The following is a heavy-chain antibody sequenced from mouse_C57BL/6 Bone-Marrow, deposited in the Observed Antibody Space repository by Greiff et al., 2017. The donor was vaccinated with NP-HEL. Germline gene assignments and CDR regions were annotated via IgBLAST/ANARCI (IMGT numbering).Heavy chain of an antibody. CDR3: ARGGYYYGSRDY. D-gene: IGHD1-1*01. J-gene: IGHJ2*01. CDR2: INPNNGVT. CDR1: GYTFTDYY. V-gene: IGHV1-26*01. Sequence: EVQLQQSGPELVKPGASVKISCKASGYTFTDYYMNWVKQSHGKSLEWIGDINPNNGVTSYNQKFKGKATLTVDKSSSTAYLELRSLTSEDSAVYYCARGGYYYGSRDYWGQGTTLTVSS.